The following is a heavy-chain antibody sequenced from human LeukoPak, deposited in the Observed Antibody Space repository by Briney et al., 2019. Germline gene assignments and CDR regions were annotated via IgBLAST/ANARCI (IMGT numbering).Heavy chain of an antibody. CDR2: ISSSSSYI. J-gene: IGHJ3*02. CDR1: GFTFSSYS. CDR3: ARAGGIAALDAFDI. V-gene: IGHV3-21*01. Sequence: PGGSLRLSCAASGFTFSSYSMNWVRQAPGKGLEWVSSISSSSSYIYYAGSVKGRFTISRDNAKNSLYLQMNSLRAEDTAVYYCARAGGIAALDAFDIWGQGTMVTVSS. D-gene: IGHD6-13*01.